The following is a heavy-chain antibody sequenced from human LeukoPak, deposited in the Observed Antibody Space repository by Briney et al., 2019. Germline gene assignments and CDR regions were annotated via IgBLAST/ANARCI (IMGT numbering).Heavy chain of an antibody. CDR3: AKDKSGSYHDI. CDR1: GFTFTSYG. V-gene: IGHV3-30*18. J-gene: IGHJ3*02. CDR2: ISYDGNNK. Sequence: GGSLRLSCAASGFTFTSYGMHWVRQAPGKGLEWVAVISYDGNNKYYADSVKGRFTISRDNSKNTLYLQMNSLRAEDTAVYYCAKDKSGSYHDIWGQGTMVTVSS. D-gene: IGHD1-26*01.